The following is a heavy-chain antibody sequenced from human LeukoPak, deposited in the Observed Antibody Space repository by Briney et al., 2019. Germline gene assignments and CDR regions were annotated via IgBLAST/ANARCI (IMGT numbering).Heavy chain of an antibody. J-gene: IGHJ4*02. V-gene: IGHV4-59*01. D-gene: IGHD3-10*01. Sequence: SETLSLTCTVSGGSISSYYWSWIRQPPGKGLEWIGYIYYSGSTNYNPLLKSRVTISVDTSKNQFSLKLSSVTAADTAVYYCARALRVGEYFFDYWGQGTLVTVSS. CDR1: GGSISSYY. CDR3: ARALRVGEYFFDY. CDR2: IYYSGST.